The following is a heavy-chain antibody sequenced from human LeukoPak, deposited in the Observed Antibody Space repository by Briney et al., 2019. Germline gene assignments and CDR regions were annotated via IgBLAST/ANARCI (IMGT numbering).Heavy chain of an antibody. CDR2: ISGSGGST. CDR3: AKSRFLEWLLSHYFDY. D-gene: IGHD3-3*01. J-gene: IGHJ4*02. Sequence: GGSLRLSCAASGFTFSDYYMSWVRQAPGKGLEWVSAISGSGGSTYYADSVKGRFTISRDNSKNTLYLQMNSLRAEDTAVYYCAKSRFLEWLLSHYFDYWGQGTLVTVSS. V-gene: IGHV3-23*01. CDR1: GFTFSDYY.